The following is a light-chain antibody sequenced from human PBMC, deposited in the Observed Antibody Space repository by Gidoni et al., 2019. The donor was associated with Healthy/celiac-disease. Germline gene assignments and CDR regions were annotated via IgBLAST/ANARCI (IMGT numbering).Light chain of an antibody. J-gene: IGKJ3*01. CDR2: DAS. CDR1: QDISNY. Sequence: DIQMTQSPSSLSASVGDRVTITCQASQDISNYLNWYQQKPGKAPKLLIYDASNLETGVPSRFSGSGSGTDFTFTISSLQPEDIATHYCQQYDNLTFGPGTKVDIK. V-gene: IGKV1-33*01. CDR3: QQYDNLT.